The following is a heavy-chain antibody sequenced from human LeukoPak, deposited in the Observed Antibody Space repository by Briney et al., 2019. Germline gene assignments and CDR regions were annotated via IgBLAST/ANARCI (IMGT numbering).Heavy chain of an antibody. CDR3: ARFSRYGTTRYFDY. V-gene: IGHV4-61*08. D-gene: IGHD4-17*01. CDR2: INHSGST. CDR1: GGSVSSGGFY. J-gene: IGHJ4*02. Sequence: SETLSLTCTVSGGSVSSGGFYWNWIRQHPGKGLEWIGEINHSGSTNYNPSLKSRVTISVDTSKNQFSLKLSSVTAADTAVYYCARFSRYGTTRYFDYWGQGTLVTVSS.